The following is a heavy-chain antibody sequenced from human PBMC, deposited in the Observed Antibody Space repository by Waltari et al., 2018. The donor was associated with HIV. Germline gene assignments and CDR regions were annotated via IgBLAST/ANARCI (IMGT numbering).Heavy chain of an antibody. CDR1: GYTLSELA. CDR2: WAPEDGAT. J-gene: IGHJ3*01. V-gene: IGHV1-24*01. CDR3: TGGGSAFDV. Sequence: VQLVQSGAEVKKPGASVKVSCKVSGYTLSELALHWVRQSPGKGLEWMGGWAPEDGATSYAQKYQGTDTGTEAPATGRDYMDLSGVRFDDTAHHFCTGGGSAFDVWGQGTMVTVSS. D-gene: IGHD3-16*01.